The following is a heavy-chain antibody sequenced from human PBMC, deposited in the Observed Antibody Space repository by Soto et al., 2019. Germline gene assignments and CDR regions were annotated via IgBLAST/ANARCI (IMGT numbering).Heavy chain of an antibody. CDR2: VYYNGIT. CDR1: GGSINNHY. Sequence: SETLSLTCTVSGGSINNHYWSWIRQPPGKGLEWLGYVYYNGITNYNPSLKSRVTMSVDTSKNQFSLNLCSLTAADTAVYYCARGTREVATITYFDYWGQGTLVTVSS. CDR3: ARGTREVATITYFDY. V-gene: IGHV4-59*11. J-gene: IGHJ4*02. D-gene: IGHD5-12*01.